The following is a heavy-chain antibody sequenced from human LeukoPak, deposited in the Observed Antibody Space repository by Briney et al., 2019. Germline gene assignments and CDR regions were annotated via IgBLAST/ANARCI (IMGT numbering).Heavy chain of an antibody. Sequence: PSETLSLTCAVYGGSFSGYYWSWIRQPPGKGLEWIGEINHSGSTNYNPSLKSRVTISVDTSKNQFSLKLSTVTAADTAVYYCARNSCPSGSCYDNRGYFDYWGQGTLVTVSS. D-gene: IGHD2-15*01. CDR2: INHSGST. CDR1: GGSFSGYY. J-gene: IGHJ4*02. V-gene: IGHV4-34*01. CDR3: ARNSCPSGSCYDNRGYFDY.